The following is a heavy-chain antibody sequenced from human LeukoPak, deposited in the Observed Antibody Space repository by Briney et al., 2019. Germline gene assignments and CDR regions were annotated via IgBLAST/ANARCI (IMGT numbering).Heavy chain of an antibody. Sequence: PGGSLRLSCAASGFTFSTYWMHWVRQAPGKGLVWVSRISSDGSITGYADSVKGRFTISRDNAKNTLYLQMNSLRAEDTAVYYCARHLNYYLDYWGQGTLDTVSS. CDR3: ARHLNYYLDY. J-gene: IGHJ4*02. CDR1: GFTFSTYW. CDR2: ISSDGSIT. D-gene: IGHD3-10*01. V-gene: IGHV3-74*01.